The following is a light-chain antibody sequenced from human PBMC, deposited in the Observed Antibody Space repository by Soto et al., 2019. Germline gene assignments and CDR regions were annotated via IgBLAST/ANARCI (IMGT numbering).Light chain of an antibody. CDR2: EVN. J-gene: IGLJ2*01. Sequence: QSALTQPPSASGSPGQSVTISCTGTSSDVGGYDSVSWYQQHPGKAPKLMICEVNKRPSGVPDRFSGSKSGNTASLTVSGLQAEDEADYYCSSYAASNTVVFGGGTKLTVL. CDR3: SSYAASNTVV. V-gene: IGLV2-8*01. CDR1: SSDVGGYDS.